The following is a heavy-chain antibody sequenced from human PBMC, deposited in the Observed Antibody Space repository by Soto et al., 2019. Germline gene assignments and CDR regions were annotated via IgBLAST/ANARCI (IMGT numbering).Heavy chain of an antibody. CDR1: GFTFSDYY. D-gene: IGHD2-2*01. J-gene: IGHJ4*02. CDR3: ARYCASSSCYVDY. CDR2: ISSSSGSTI. V-gene: IGHV3-11*01. Sequence: GGSLRLSCVASGFTFSDYYMSWIRQAPGKGLEWVSYISSSSGSTIYYADSVKGRFTISRDNAENSLYLQMNSLRAEDTAVYYCARYCASSSCYVDYWGQGTLVTVSS.